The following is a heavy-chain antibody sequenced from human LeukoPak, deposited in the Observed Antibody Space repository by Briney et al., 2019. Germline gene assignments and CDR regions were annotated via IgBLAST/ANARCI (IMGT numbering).Heavy chain of an antibody. Sequence: GGSLRLSCAASGFTFSSYAMSWVRQAPGKGLEWVSVIYSGGSTFYADSVKGRFTISRDNSKNTLYLQMNSLRADDTAVYYCARDTFPAGSQYFDYWGQGTLVTVSS. CDR1: GFTFSSYA. CDR2: IYSGGST. J-gene: IGHJ4*02. V-gene: IGHV3-66*01. CDR3: ARDTFPAGSQYFDY. D-gene: IGHD6-13*01.